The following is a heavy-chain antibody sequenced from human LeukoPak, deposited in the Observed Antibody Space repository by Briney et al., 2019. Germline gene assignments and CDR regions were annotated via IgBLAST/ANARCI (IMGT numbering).Heavy chain of an antibody. CDR2: ISAYNGNT. CDR3: ARDQIVVVPAAMGDAFDI. CDR1: GYTFTSYG. V-gene: IGHV1-18*01. D-gene: IGHD2-2*01. J-gene: IGHJ3*02. Sequence: ASVKVSCKASGYTFTSYGISWVRQAPGQGLEWMGWISAYNGNTNYAQKLQGRVTMTTDTSTSTAYMELRSLRSDDTAVYYCARDQIVVVPAAMGDAFDIWGQGTMVTVSS.